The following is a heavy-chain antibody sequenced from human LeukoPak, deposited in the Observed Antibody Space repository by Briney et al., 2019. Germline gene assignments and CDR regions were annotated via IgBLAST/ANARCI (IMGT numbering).Heavy chain of an antibody. D-gene: IGHD1-26*01. CDR2: ISGSGGSA. CDR3: ARYSGSYYYPPAWDL. J-gene: IGHJ4*02. Sequence: GGSLRLSCAASGFTFSSYAMSWVRQAPGKGLEWVSAISGSGGSAYYADSVKGRFTISRDNSKNTLYLQMDSLRADDTAVYYCARYSGSYYYPPAWDLWGQGTLVTVSS. CDR1: GFTFSSYA. V-gene: IGHV3-23*01.